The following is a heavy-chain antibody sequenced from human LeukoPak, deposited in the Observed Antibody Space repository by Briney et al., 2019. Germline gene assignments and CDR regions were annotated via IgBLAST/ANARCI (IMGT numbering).Heavy chain of an antibody. CDR1: GFTFSSYW. J-gene: IGHJ4*02. V-gene: IGHV3-7*01. D-gene: IGHD2-15*01. CDR2: IEQDGSEK. Sequence: GGSLRLSCAASGFTFSSYWMSWDRQAPGKGLEWVANIEQDGSEKYYVDSVKGRFTISRDNAKNSLYLQMNSLRAEDTAVYYCARMGPCSGGSCYEGSFDYWGQGTLVTVSS. CDR3: ARMGPCSGGSCYEGSFDY.